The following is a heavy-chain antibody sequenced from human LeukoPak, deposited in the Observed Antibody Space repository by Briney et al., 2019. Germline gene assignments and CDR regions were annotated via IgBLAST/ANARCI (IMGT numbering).Heavy chain of an antibody. CDR3: ARSCSGGSCTYYYYYGMDV. CDR1: GYTFTGYY. V-gene: IGHV1-18*04. Sequence: ASVKVSCKASGYTFTGYYMHWVRQAPGQGLEWMGWISAYNGNTNYAQKLQGRVTMTTDTSTSTAYMELRSLRSDDTAVYYCARSCSGGSCTYYYYYGMDVWGQGTTVTVSS. CDR2: ISAYNGNT. D-gene: IGHD2-15*01. J-gene: IGHJ6*02.